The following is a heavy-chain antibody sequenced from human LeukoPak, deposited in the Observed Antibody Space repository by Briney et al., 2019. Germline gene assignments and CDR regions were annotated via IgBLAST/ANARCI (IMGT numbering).Heavy chain of an antibody. Sequence: SQTLSLTCTVSGGSISSGSYYWSWIRQPAGKGLEWIGRIYTSGSTNYNPSLKSRVTISVDTSNNQFSLKLSSVTAADTAVYYCAREGDGYNYGAFDIWGQGTMVTVSS. CDR3: AREGDGYNYGAFDI. CDR2: IYTSGST. V-gene: IGHV4-61*02. J-gene: IGHJ3*02. CDR1: GGSISSGSYY. D-gene: IGHD5-24*01.